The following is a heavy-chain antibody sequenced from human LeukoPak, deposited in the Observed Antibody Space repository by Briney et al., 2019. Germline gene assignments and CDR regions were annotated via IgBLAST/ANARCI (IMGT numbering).Heavy chain of an antibody. D-gene: IGHD3-3*01. J-gene: IGHJ6*02. CDR3: ARDQTFDFWSGYSYYYYGMDV. CDR1: GGSISSYY. CDR2: IYTSGST. V-gene: IGHV4-4*07. Sequence: SETLSLTCTVSGGSISSYYWSWIRQPAGKGLEWIGRIYTSGSTNYNPSLKSRVTMSVDTSKNQFSLKLSSVTDADTAVYYCARDQTFDFWSGYSYYYYGMDVWGQGTTVTVSS.